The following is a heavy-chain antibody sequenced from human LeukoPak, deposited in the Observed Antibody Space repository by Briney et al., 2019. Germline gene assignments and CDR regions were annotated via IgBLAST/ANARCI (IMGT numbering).Heavy chain of an antibody. CDR1: GYTFTGYY. D-gene: IGHD2-2*02. CDR2: INPNSGGT. J-gene: IGHJ6*02. V-gene: IGHV1-2*02. Sequence: EASVKVSCKASGYTFTGYYMHWVRQAPGQGLEWMGWINPNSGGTNYAQKFQGRVTMTRDTSISTAYMELSRLRSDDTAVYYCARASAAAIPYYYYYYGMDVWGQGTTVTVSS. CDR3: ARASAAAIPYYYYYYGMDV.